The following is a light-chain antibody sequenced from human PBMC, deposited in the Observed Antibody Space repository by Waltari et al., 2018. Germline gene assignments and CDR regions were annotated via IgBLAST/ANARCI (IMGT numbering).Light chain of an antibody. CDR2: DVN. V-gene: IGLV2-14*03. CDR3: SSYTSSHTWV. CDR1: SSDVGFYNF. Sequence: QSALTQPASVSGSPGQSITISCIGTSSDVGFYNFVSWYQQHPGEAPKLMIYDVNNRASGVSSRFSGSKSGNTASLTISGLQAEDEADYYCSSYTSSHTWVFGGGTKVTVL. J-gene: IGLJ3*02.